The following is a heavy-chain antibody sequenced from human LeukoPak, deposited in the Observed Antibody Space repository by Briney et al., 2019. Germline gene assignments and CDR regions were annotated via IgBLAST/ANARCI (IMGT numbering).Heavy chain of an antibody. D-gene: IGHD3-9*01. CDR3: AKEREMATRYFFDY. Sequence: AVGSLRLSCAASGFTLGSYGMHWVRQAPGKGLEWVASISYDGSNEYYGDSVKGRFSVSRDNSKNTPYLHMNSLRAEDTAVYYCAKEREMATRYFFDYWGQGTLVTVSS. J-gene: IGHJ4*02. V-gene: IGHV3-30*18. CDR1: GFTLGSYG. CDR2: ISYDGSNE.